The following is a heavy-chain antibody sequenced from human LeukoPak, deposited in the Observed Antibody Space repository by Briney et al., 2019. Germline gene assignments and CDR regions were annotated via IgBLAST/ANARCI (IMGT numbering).Heavy chain of an antibody. CDR3: ARVGIAAARDDAFDI. CDR2: ISAYNGNT. J-gene: IGHJ3*02. V-gene: IGHV1-18*01. Sequence: ASVNVSCTASGYTFTSYGISWVRQAPGQGLEWMGWISAYNGNTNYAQKLQGRVTMTTDTSTSTAYMELRSLRSDDTAVYYCARVGIAAARDDAFDIWGQGTMVTVSS. CDR1: GYTFTSYG. D-gene: IGHD6-13*01.